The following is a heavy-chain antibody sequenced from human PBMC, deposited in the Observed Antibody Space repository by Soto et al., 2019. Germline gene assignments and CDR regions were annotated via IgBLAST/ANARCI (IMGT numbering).Heavy chain of an antibody. Sequence: GGSMRLSCAASGFTFSSYSMNWVSQAPGKGLEWVSSISSSSSYIYYADSVKGRFTISRDNAKNSLYLQMNSLRAEDTAVYYCARDLIAAAGSFDYWGQGTLVTVSS. CDR2: ISSSSSYI. D-gene: IGHD6-13*01. J-gene: IGHJ4*02. CDR1: GFTFSSYS. CDR3: ARDLIAAAGSFDY. V-gene: IGHV3-21*01.